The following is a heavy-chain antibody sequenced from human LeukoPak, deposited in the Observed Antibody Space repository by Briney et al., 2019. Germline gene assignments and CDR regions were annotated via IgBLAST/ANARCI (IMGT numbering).Heavy chain of an antibody. V-gene: IGHV4-34*01. CDR2: INHSGST. J-gene: IGHJ5*02. Sequence: SGTLSLTCAVYGGSFSGYYWSWIRQPPGKGLEWIGEINHSGSTNYNPSLKSRVTISVDTSKNQFSLKLSSVTAADTAVYYCATSNGNWFDPWGQGTLVTVSS. CDR1: GGSFSGYY. CDR3: ATSNGNWFDP. D-gene: IGHD4-11*01.